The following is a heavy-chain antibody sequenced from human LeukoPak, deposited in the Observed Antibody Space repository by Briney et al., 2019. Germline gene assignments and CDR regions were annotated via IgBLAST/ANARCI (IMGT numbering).Heavy chain of an antibody. CDR2: IIPIFGTA. D-gene: IGHD1-14*01. Sequence: SVKVSCKASGGTFSSYAISWVRQAPGQGLEWMGGIIPIFGTANYAQKFQGRVTITADESTSTAYMELSSLRSEDTAVYYCARDWDSEVFWFAPWGQGTLVTVSS. V-gene: IGHV1-69*13. J-gene: IGHJ5*02. CDR3: ARDWDSEVFWFAP. CDR1: GGTFSSYA.